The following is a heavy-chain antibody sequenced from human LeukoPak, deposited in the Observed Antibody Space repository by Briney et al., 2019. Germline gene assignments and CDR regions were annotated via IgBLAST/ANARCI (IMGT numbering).Heavy chain of an antibody. V-gene: IGHV3-11*04. J-gene: IGHJ6*04. CDR3: AELGITMIGGV. D-gene: IGHD3-10*02. Sequence: GGSLRLSCAASGFTFSNYYMSWIRQAPGKGLVWVSYISSRSSNKYYADSVKGQFTISRDNAKNSLYLQMNSLRAEDTAVYYCAELGITMIGGVWGKGTTVTISS. CDR2: ISSRSSNK. CDR1: GFTFSNYY.